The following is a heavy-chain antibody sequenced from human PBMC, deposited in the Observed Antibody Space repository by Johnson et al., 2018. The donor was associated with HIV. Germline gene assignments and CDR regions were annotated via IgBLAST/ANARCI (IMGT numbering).Heavy chain of an antibody. CDR3: AKGLGNVDAFDI. J-gene: IGHJ3*02. Sequence: QVQLMESGGGVVQPGRSLRLSCAASGFSFSSYTLHWVRQAPGKGLEWVAVFSYDGSDKYYADSVTGRFTISRDTSKNTLYLQMNSLRAEETALYYCAKGLGNVDAFDIWGQGTMVTVSS. CDR2: FSYDGSDK. V-gene: IGHV3-30*04. CDR1: GFSFSSYT. D-gene: IGHD7-27*01.